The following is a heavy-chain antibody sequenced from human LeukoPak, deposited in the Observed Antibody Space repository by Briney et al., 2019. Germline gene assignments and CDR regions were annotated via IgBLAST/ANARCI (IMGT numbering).Heavy chain of an antibody. CDR1: GGSFNGYY. CDR2: IYYSGST. D-gene: IGHD2-8*01. Sequence: PSETLSLTCAVYGGSFNGYYWSWIRQPPGKGLEWIGSIYYSGSTYYNPSLKSRVTISVDTSKNQFSLKLSSVTAADTAVYYCARHQDIVLMVYATNQPFDYWGQGTLVTVSS. J-gene: IGHJ4*02. V-gene: IGHV4-34*01. CDR3: ARHQDIVLMVYATNQPFDY.